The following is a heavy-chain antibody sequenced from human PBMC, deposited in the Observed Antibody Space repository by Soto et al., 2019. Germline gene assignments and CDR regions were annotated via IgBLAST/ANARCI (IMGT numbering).Heavy chain of an antibody. Sequence: QVQLVQSGAEVKKPGASVKVSCKASGYTFTSYDINWVRQATGQGLEWMGWMNPNSGNTGYAQKFQGRVTMTRNTSISTAYMELSSLRSEDTAVYYCARERYSSSGWKPQGTDIDVWGQGTTVTVSS. CDR2: MNPNSGNT. V-gene: IGHV1-8*01. CDR3: ARERYSSSGWKPQGTDIDV. D-gene: IGHD6-6*01. CDR1: GYTFTSYD. J-gene: IGHJ6*02.